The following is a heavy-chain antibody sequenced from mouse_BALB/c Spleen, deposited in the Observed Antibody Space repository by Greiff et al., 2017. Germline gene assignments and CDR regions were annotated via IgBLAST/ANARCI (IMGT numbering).Heavy chain of an antibody. J-gene: IGHJ4*01. CDR2: IDPANGNT. CDR3: AGGNYPYAMDY. D-gene: IGHD2-1*01. CDR1: GFNFKDTY. Sequence: VQLQQSGAELVKPGASVKLSCTASGFNFKDTYMHWVKQRPEQGLEWIGRIDPANGNTKYDPKFQGKATITADTSSNTAYLQLSSLTSEDTAVYYCAGGNYPYAMDYWGQGTSVTVSS. V-gene: IGHV14-3*02.